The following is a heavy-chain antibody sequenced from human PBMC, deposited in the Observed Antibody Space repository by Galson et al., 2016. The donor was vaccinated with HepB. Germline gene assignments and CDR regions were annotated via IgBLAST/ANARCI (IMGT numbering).Heavy chain of an antibody. Sequence: SLRLSCAASGFTVSGNYMSWVRQAPGKGLEWVSVIYRGGSTYYADSVKGRFTLSSDNSKNTLYLQMNSLRAEDTAVYYCASRSNCISATCYFVPYYYGMDVWGQGTTVTVSS. CDR2: IYRGGST. J-gene: IGHJ6*02. V-gene: IGHV3-66*01. CDR1: GFTVSGNY. CDR3: ASRSNCISATCYFVPYYYGMDV. D-gene: IGHD2-2*01.